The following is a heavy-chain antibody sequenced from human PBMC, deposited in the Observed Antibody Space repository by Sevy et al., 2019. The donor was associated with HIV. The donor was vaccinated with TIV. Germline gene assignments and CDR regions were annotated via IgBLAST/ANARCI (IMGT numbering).Heavy chain of an antibody. CDR1: GFNLNSYW. V-gene: IGHV3-7*01. Sequence: GGSLRLSCVGSGFNLNSYWMSWVRQAPGKGLEWVANIKQDGSVRFYVDSVKGRFTISRDNARNLVYLQMNSLRLEDTALYYCVRAIAADGSFWGQGTLVTVS. CDR3: VRAIAADGSF. D-gene: IGHD6-13*01. J-gene: IGHJ1*01. CDR2: IKQDGSVR.